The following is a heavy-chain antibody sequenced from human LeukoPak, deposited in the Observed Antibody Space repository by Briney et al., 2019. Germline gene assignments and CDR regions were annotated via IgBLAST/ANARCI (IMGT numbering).Heavy chain of an antibody. CDR3: ARGRVSSSTWFSTYYYYFYMDV. CDR2: VDHTGST. D-gene: IGHD3-10*01. Sequence: SETLSLTCTVSGYSISSGYYWGWIRQPPGKGLEWIEYVDHTGSTNFNPSINGRVSISRDTSKNLFSLRLRSVTAADTAVYFCARGRVSSSTWFSTYYYYFYMDVWGKGTTVTVSS. V-gene: IGHV4-61*03. J-gene: IGHJ6*03. CDR1: GYSISSGYY.